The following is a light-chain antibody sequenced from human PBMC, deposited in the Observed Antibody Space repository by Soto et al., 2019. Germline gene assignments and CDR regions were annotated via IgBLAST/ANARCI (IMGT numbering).Light chain of an antibody. V-gene: IGKV3-20*01. J-gene: IGKJ5*01. Sequence: EIVLTQSPGTLSLSPGERATLSCRASQSVGSSYLAWYQQKPGQAPRLLIYGASSRATGIPDRFSGSGSGTEFTLTISSLQSEDFAVYYCQQYNNWPPITFGQGTRLEI. CDR3: QQYNNWPPIT. CDR1: QSVGSSY. CDR2: GAS.